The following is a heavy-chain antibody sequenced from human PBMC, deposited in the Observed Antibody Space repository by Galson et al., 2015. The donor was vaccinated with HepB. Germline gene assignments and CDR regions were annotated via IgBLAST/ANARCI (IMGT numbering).Heavy chain of an antibody. D-gene: IGHD2-2*01. CDR1: GFIFSSYA. Sequence: SLRLSCAASGFIFSSYALHWVRQAPGKGLEWVAVVSYDGTNKYYADSVTGRFTISRDSSTNTLYLQMDSLRAEDTAMYYCARPELLGFCTSASCYRGFDYWGQGTLVTVSS. V-gene: IGHV3-30-3*01. CDR2: VSYDGTNK. CDR3: ARPELLGFCTSASCYRGFDY. J-gene: IGHJ4*02.